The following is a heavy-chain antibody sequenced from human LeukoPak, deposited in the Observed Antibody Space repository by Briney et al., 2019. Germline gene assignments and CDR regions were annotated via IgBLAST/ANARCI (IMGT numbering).Heavy chain of an antibody. V-gene: IGHV3-23*01. J-gene: IGHJ4*02. CDR2: ISGSGGST. D-gene: IGHD6-6*01. Sequence: PGGSLRLSCAASGFTFSSYAMSWVRQAPGKGLGWVSAISGSGGSTYYADSVKGRFTISRDNSKNTLYLQMNSLRAEDTAVYYCAKPPSSRSIAAKSCYFDYWGQGTLVTVSS. CDR1: GFTFSSYA. CDR3: AKPPSSRSIAAKSCYFDY.